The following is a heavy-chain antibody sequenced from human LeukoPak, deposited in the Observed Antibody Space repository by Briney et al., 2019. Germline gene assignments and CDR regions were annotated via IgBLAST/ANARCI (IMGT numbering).Heavy chain of an antibody. D-gene: IGHD5-18*01. Sequence: GGSLRLSCAASGFTFSSYWMSWVRQAPGKGLEWVANIKQDGSEKYYVDSVKGRFTISRDNAKNSLYLQMNSLRAEDTAVYYCARERRGYSYGYLDYWGQGTLVTVSS. J-gene: IGHJ4*02. CDR3: ARERRGYSYGYLDY. V-gene: IGHV3-7*01. CDR2: IKQDGSEK. CDR1: GFTFSSYW.